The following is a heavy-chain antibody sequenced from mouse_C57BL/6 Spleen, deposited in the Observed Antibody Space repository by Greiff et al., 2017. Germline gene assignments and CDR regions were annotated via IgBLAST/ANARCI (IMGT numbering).Heavy chain of an antibody. D-gene: IGHD1-1*01. Sequence: QVQLKESGPGLVAPSQSLSITCTVSGFPLTSYGVHWVRQPPGKGLEWLVVIWSDGSTTYNSALKSRLSNSKDNSKSQVFLKMNSLQTDDTAMYYCARADGRGYRDWFAYWGQGTLVTVSA. V-gene: IGHV2-6*03. CDR1: GFPLTSYG. CDR2: IWSDGST. J-gene: IGHJ3*01. CDR3: ARADGRGYRDWFAY.